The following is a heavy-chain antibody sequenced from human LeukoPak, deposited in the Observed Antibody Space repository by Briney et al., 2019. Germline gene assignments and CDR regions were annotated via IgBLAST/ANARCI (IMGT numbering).Heavy chain of an antibody. J-gene: IGHJ4*02. V-gene: IGHV4-34*01. Sequence: PPETLSLTCAVYGGSFSGYYWSWIRQPPGKGLEWIGEINHSGSTNYNPSLKSRVTISVDTSKNQFSLKLSSVTAADTAVYYCARTPYYYDSSGYQWAYFFDYWGQGTLVTVSS. CDR2: INHSGST. CDR1: GGSFSGYY. D-gene: IGHD3-22*01. CDR3: ARTPYYYDSSGYQWAYFFDY.